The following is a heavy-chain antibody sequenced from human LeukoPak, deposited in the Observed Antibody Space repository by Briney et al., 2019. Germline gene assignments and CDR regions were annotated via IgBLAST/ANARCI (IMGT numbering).Heavy chain of an antibody. D-gene: IGHD3-3*01. CDR3: ASEEVTIFNRRFDY. V-gene: IGHV3-7*01. CDR1: GFTFSSYW. CDR2: IKQDGSEK. J-gene: IGHJ4*02. Sequence: GGSLRLSCAASGFTFSSYWMSWVRQAPGKGLEWVANIKQDGSEKYYVDSVKGRFTISRDNAKNSLYLQVNSLRAEDTAVYYCASEEVTIFNRRFDYWGQGTLVTVSS.